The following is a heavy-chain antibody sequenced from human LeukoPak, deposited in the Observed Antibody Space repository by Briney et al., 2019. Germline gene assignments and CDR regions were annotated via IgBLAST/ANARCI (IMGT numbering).Heavy chain of an antibody. CDR3: ARDQGYYYDSSGYYS. Sequence: GASVKASCKASGYTFTGYYMHWVRQAPGQGLEWMGRINPNSGGTNYAQKFQGRVTMTRDTSISTAYMELSRLRSEDTAVYYCARDQGYYYDSSGYYSWGQGTLVTVSS. J-gene: IGHJ4*02. V-gene: IGHV1-2*06. CDR1: GYTFTGYY. D-gene: IGHD3-22*01. CDR2: INPNSGGT.